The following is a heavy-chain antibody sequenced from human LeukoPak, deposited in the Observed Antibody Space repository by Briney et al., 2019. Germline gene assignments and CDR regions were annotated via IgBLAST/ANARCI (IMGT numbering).Heavy chain of an antibody. D-gene: IGHD3-9*01. V-gene: IGHV1-24*01. CDR1: GYTLTELS. Sequence: ASVKVSCKVSGYTLTELSMHWVRQAPGKGLEWMGGFDPEDGETIYAQKFQGRVTMTEDTSTDTAYMELSSLRSDDTAVYYCARDLPYYDILTRYYIEGRWFDPWGQGTLVTVSS. CDR3: ARDLPYYDILTRYYIEGRWFDP. J-gene: IGHJ5*02. CDR2: FDPEDGET.